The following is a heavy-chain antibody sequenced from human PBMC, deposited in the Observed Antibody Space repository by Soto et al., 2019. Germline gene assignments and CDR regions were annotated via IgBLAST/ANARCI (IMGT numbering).Heavy chain of an antibody. J-gene: IGHJ6*02. CDR3: ARGQPSSDYYCGMDV. Sequence: TLSLTCAVSGGSISSGGYSWSWIRQPPGKGLEWIGYIYHSGSTYYNPSLKSRVTISVDRSKNQFSLKLSSVTAADTAVYYCARGQPSSDYYCGMDVWGQGTTVTVSS. V-gene: IGHV4-30-2*01. CDR1: GGSISSGGYS. CDR2: IYHSGST. D-gene: IGHD6-6*01.